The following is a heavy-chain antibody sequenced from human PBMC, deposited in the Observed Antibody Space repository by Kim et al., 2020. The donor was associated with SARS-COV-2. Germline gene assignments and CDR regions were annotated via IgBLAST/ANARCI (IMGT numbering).Heavy chain of an antibody. CDR3: AKEGPYYYDSSGYYKMAKSNAFDI. J-gene: IGHJ3*02. D-gene: IGHD3-22*01. CDR1: GFTFSSYA. CDR2: ISGSGGST. V-gene: IGHV3-23*01. Sequence: GGSLRLSCAASGFTFSSYAMSWVRQAPGKGLEWVSAISGSGGSTYYADSVKGRFTISRDNSKNTLYLQMNSLRAEDTAVYYCAKEGPYYYDSSGYYKMAKSNAFDIWGQGTMVTVSS.